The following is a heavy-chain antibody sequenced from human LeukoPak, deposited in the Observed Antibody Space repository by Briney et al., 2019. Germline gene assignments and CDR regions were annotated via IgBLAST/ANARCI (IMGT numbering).Heavy chain of an antibody. D-gene: IGHD6-13*01. J-gene: IGHJ4*02. CDR1: GGSFSGYY. Sequence: SETLSLTCAVYGGSFSGYYWSWIRQAPGKGLEWIGEINHSGSTNYNPSLKRRVTISVGTSKNQFSLKLSSVTAADTAVYYCARVGYSSSWTPDYWGQGTLVTVSS. CDR3: ARVGYSSSWTPDY. V-gene: IGHV4-34*01. CDR2: INHSGST.